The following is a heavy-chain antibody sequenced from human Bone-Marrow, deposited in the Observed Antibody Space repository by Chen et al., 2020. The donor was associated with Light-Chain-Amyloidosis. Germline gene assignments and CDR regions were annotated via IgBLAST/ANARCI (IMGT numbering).Heavy chain of an antibody. D-gene: IGHD6-13*01. CDR2: IVGLTDAI. J-gene: IGHJ4*02. CDR3: ARDSGESAADDL. Sequence: VRLVESGGGLVQPGGSLRLSCAASGFTFSGYSMNWVRQTPGKGLEWMSYIVGLTDAIFYANSVRGRFTISRDNAKRSLYLQMNSLRVEDTAVYYCARDSGESAADDLWGQGTLVTVSP. CDR1: GFTFSGYS. V-gene: IGHV3-48*01.